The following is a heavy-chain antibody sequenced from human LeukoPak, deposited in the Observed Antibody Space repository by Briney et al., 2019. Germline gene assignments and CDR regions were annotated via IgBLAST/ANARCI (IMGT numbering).Heavy chain of an antibody. CDR1: GLTVSSNY. V-gene: IGHV3-66*02. J-gene: IGHJ4*02. Sequence: GSLRLSCAASGLTVSSNYMTWVRQAPGKGLEWVSLIYSGGSAYYADSVKGRFTISRDNSKNTLYLQMSSLRAEDTAVYYCVKEKNIVVVTAILDYWGQGTLVTVSS. CDR2: IYSGGSA. CDR3: VKEKNIVVVTAILDY. D-gene: IGHD2-21*02.